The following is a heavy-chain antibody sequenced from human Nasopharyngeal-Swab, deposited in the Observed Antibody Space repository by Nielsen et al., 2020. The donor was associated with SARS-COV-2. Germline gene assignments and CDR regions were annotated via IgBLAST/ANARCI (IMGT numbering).Heavy chain of an antibody. D-gene: IGHD1-26*01. CDR3: ARGGIGIVGASDAFGI. V-gene: IGHV3-23*01. CDR2: ISGSGGST. J-gene: IGHJ3*02. Sequence: WIRQPPGKGLEWVSAISGSGGSTYYADSVKGRFTISRDNSKNTLYLQMNSLRAEDTAVYYCARGGIGIVGASDAFGIWGQGTMVTVSS.